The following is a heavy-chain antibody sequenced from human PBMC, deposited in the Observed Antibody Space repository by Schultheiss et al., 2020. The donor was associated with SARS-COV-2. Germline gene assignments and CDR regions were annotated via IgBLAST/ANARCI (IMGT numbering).Heavy chain of an antibody. J-gene: IGHJ6*02. V-gene: IGHV4-38-2*01. CDR2: IYYSGST. CDR3: ARVSTIYYYYGMDV. CDR1: GYSISSGYY. Sequence: SETLSLTCAVSGYSISSGYYWGWIRQPPGKGLEWIGYIYYSGSTNYNPSLKSRVTISVDKSKNQFSLKLSSVTAADTAVYYCARVSTIYYYYGMDVWGQGTTVTVSS. D-gene: IGHD3-16*02.